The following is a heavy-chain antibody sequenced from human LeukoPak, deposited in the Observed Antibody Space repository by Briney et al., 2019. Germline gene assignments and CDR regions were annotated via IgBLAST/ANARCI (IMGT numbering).Heavy chain of an antibody. CDR3: ARDRVGILTGYKHFYYYYGMDV. Sequence: SETLSLTCTVSGGSISSSSYYWSWIRQPPGKGLEWIGYIYYSGSTNYNPSLKSRVTISVDTSKNQFSLKLSSVTAADTAVYYCARDRVGILTGYKHFYYYYGMDVWGQGTTVTVSS. D-gene: IGHD3-9*01. V-gene: IGHV4-61*01. J-gene: IGHJ6*02. CDR1: GGSISSSSYY. CDR2: IYYSGST.